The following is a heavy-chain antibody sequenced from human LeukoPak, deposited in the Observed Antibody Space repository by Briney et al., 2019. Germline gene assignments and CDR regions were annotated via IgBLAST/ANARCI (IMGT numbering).Heavy chain of an antibody. J-gene: IGHJ5*02. CDR3: TRDPDA. CDR2: IYSGGDT. CDR1: GFTVSNYY. V-gene: IGHV3-66*01. Sequence: GGSLRLSCAASGFTVSNYYMSWVRKAPGKGLEWVSVIYSGGDTYHADPVKGRFTLSRDNSKNTLYLQMNSLRAEDTAVYYCTRDPDAWGQGTLVTVSS.